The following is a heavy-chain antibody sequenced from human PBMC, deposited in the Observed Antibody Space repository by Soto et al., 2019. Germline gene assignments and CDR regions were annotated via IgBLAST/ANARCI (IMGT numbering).Heavy chain of an antibody. CDR2: IYPDDSDT. D-gene: IGHD6-13*01. Sequence: GESLKISCKGFGYSFTKYWIGWVCQMPGKGLEWMAIIYPDDSDTRYSPSFQGQVTISADKSISTAYLQWSSLKASDTAMYYCARHGRYSSSWYYYYGMDVWGQGTTVTVSS. CDR1: GYSFTKYW. V-gene: IGHV5-51*01. J-gene: IGHJ6*02. CDR3: ARHGRYSSSWYYYYGMDV.